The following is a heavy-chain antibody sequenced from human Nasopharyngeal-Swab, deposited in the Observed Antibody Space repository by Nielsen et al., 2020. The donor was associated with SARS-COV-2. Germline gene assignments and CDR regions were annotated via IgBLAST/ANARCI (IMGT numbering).Heavy chain of an antibody. CDR3: ARGPRRALPYYYYYYMDV. J-gene: IGHJ6*03. CDR1: GGSFSGYY. Sequence: SETLSLTCAVYGGSFSGYYWSWIRQPPGKGLEWIGEINHSGSTIYNPSLKSRVTISVDTSKNQFSLKLSSVTAADTAVYYCARGPRRALPYYYYYYMDVWGKGTTVTVSS. V-gene: IGHV4-34*01. CDR2: INHSGST. D-gene: IGHD1-14*01.